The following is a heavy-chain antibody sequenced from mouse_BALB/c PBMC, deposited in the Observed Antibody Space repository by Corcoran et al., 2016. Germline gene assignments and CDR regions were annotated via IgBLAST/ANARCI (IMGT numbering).Heavy chain of an antibody. V-gene: IGHV1S136*01. D-gene: IGHD4-1*01. J-gene: IGHJ4*01. CDR2: ITPYNDGT. Sequence: DVQLQQSGPELVKPGASVKMSCKASGYTFTSYVMHWVKQKPGQDLEWIGYITPYNDGTKYNGKFTCKATLTSDKSSSTAYMELSSLTSEDSAVYYCAANWDDAMDYWCQGTAVTVSS. CDR1: GYTFTSYV. CDR3: AANWDDAMDY.